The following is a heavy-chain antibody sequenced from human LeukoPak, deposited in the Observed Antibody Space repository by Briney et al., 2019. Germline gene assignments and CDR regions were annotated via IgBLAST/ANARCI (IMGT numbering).Heavy chain of an antibody. CDR3: ARALGSGWSQRE. CDR1: GGSIRSGDFY. D-gene: IGHD6-19*01. Sequence: SETLSLTCTVSGGSIRSGDFYWSWIRQHPGKGLEWIGYIYYSGTTYYSPSLKSRVTISLDTSKNQFSLKLSSVTAADTAVYYCARALGSGWSQREWGQETLVTVSS. V-gene: IGHV4-31*03. J-gene: IGHJ4*02. CDR2: IYYSGTT.